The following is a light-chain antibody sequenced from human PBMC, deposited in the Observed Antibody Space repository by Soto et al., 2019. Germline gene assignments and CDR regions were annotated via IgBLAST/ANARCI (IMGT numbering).Light chain of an antibody. CDR1: QSINNW. CDR2: DVS. J-gene: IGKJ1*01. Sequence: DIQMTQSPSTLSASIGDRVTITCRASQSINNWLAWYQQKPGQAPNLLIYDVSNLVSGVPSRFSGSGSGTEFTLTISSLQPDDFATYYCQHYNYYVVWTLGQGTKVDI. CDR3: QHYNYYVVWT. V-gene: IGKV1-5*01.